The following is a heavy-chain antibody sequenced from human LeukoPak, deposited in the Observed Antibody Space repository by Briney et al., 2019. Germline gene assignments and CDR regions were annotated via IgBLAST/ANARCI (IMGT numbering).Heavy chain of an antibody. CDR3: ARSGYSYGPPGY. CDR1: GFTFSSYW. D-gene: IGHD5-18*01. J-gene: IGHJ4*02. CDR2: INSDGSST. Sequence: QTGGSLRLSCAASGFTFSSYWMHWVRQAPGKGLVWVSRINSDGSSTSYADSVKGRFTISRDNAKNTLYLQMNSLRAEDTAVYYCARSGYSYGPPGYWGQGTLATVSS. V-gene: IGHV3-74*01.